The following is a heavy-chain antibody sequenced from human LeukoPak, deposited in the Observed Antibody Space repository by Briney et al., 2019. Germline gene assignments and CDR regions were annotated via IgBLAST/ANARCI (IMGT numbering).Heavy chain of an antibody. CDR1: GFTLSDDY. Sequence: PGGSLRLSCTASGFTLSDDYMSWVRQAPGKGLEWVSVIYTGGSTYYADSVKGRFTISRNSSKNTLYLQMSSLRPDDTAVYYCARHQATIFRVVTQVIGYFDLWGRGTLVTVSS. CDR3: ARHQATIFRVVTQVIGYFDL. J-gene: IGHJ2*01. V-gene: IGHV3-66*02. CDR2: IYTGGST. D-gene: IGHD3-3*01.